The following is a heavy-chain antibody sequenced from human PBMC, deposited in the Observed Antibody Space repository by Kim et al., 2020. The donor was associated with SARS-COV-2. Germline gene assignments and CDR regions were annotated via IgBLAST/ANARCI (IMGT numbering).Heavy chain of an antibody. CDR3: ARETMITFGGVIVDDYYYYMDV. J-gene: IGHJ6*03. V-gene: IGHV1-69*13. D-gene: IGHD3-16*02. Sequence: SVKVSCKASGGTFSSYAISWVRQAPGQGLEWMGGIIPIFGTANYAQKFQGRVTITADESTSTAYMELSSLRSEDTAVYYCARETMITFGGVIVDDYYYYMDVWGKGSTVTVS. CDR1: GGTFSSYA. CDR2: IIPIFGTA.